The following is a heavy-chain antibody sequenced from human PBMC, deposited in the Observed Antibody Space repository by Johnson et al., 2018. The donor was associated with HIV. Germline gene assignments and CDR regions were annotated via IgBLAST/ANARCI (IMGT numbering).Heavy chain of an antibody. CDR3: ARQIAVAARGAFDI. V-gene: IGHV3-30*01. D-gene: IGHD6-19*01. Sequence: ADSVKGRFTISRDNSKNTLYLQMNSLRAEDTAVYYCARQIAVAARGAFDIWGQGTMVTVSS. J-gene: IGHJ3*02.